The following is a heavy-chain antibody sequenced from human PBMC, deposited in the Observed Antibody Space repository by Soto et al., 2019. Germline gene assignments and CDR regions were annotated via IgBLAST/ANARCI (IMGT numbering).Heavy chain of an antibody. J-gene: IGHJ5*02. CDR2: ISAYNGNT. CDR1: GYTFTSYG. Sequence: QVQLVQSGAEVKKPGASVKVSCKASGYTFTSYGISWVRQAPGQGLEWMGWISAYNGNTNYAQKLQGRVTMTTDTSTSTDYMELRSLRSDDTAVYYCARDRLVYSGSYEFNWFDPWGQGTLVTVSS. V-gene: IGHV1-18*01. D-gene: IGHD1-26*01. CDR3: ARDRLVYSGSYEFNWFDP.